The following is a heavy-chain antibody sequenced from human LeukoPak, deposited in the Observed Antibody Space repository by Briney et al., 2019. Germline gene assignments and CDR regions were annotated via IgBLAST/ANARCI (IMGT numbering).Heavy chain of an antibody. D-gene: IGHD1-14*01. V-gene: IGHV3-64*01. CDR2: ISSNGGST. J-gene: IGHJ6*04. CDR1: GFTFSSYA. CDR3: ARYEAEGGYYYGLDV. Sequence: GGSLRLSCAASGFTFSSYAMHWVRQAPGKGLEYVSAISSNGGSTYYANSVKGRFTISRDNSKNTLYLQMGSLRAEDMAVHYCARYEAEGGYYYGLDVWGKGTTVTVSS.